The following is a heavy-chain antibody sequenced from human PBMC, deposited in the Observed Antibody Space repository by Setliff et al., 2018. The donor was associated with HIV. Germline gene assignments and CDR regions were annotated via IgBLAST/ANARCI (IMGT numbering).Heavy chain of an antibody. D-gene: IGHD6-6*01. CDR2: IYYSGST. J-gene: IGHJ4*02. V-gene: IGHV4-31*03. CDR3: ARREYSSSSPPFDY. CDR1: GGSISSGGYY. Sequence: PSETLSLTCTVSGGSISSGGYYWSWIRQHPGKGLEWIGYIYYSGSTYYNPSLKSRVTMSVDTSKNQFSLKLISVTAADTAVYYCARREYSSSSPPFDYWGQGTLVTVSS.